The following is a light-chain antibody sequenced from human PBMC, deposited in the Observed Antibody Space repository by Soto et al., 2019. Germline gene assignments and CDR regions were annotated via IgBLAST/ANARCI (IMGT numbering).Light chain of an antibody. Sequence: DIQMTQSPSSLSASVGDRVTITCRASQGISNYLAWYQQIPRKVPKLLISAASTLQSGVPSRFSGSGSGTDFTLTISSLQPEDVATYYCQKYTNVPAFDGGTKVEIK. CDR2: AAS. CDR3: QKYTNVPA. CDR1: QGISNY. V-gene: IGKV1-27*01. J-gene: IGKJ4*01.